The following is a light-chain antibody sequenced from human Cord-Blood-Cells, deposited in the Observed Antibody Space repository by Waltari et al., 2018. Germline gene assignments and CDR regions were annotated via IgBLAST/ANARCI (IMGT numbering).Light chain of an antibody. CDR1: QSVSSN. Sequence: EIVMTQSPATLSVYPGERATLSCRASQSVSSNLAWYQQKPGQAPRLLIYGASTRATGIPARFSGSGSGTEFTLTISSLQSEDFAVYYCQQYNNCPITFGQGTRLEIK. V-gene: IGKV3-15*01. CDR2: GAS. J-gene: IGKJ5*01. CDR3: QQYNNCPIT.